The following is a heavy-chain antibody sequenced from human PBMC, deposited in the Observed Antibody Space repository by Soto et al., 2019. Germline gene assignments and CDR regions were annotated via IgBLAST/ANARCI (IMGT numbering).Heavy chain of an antibody. J-gene: IGHJ4*02. D-gene: IGHD2-15*01. CDR3: ARDRIGLLDY. Sequence: PSETLSLTCTVSGGSISSYYWSWIRQPPGKGLEWIGYIYYSGSTNYNPSLKSRVTISVDTSKNQFSLKLSSVTAADTAVYYCARDRIGLLDYWGQGTLVTVSS. CDR1: GGSISSYY. V-gene: IGHV4-59*01. CDR2: IYYSGST.